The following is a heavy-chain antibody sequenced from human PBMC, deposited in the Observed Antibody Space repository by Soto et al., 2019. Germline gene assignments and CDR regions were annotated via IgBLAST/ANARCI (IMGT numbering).Heavy chain of an antibody. J-gene: IGHJ4*01. V-gene: IGHV4-31*03. CDR2: MSNTGSS. D-gene: IGHD6-19*01. Sequence: QVQLQESGPGLVKPSQTLSLTCTVSGGSISSGGYYWSWIRQHPGKGLEWIAFMSNTGSSSYNPSRTSRVTISVDSSTHPFSLNLMSATAADTAIYYCARGGAGTKVDFWGHGPLVTVSS. CDR3: ARGGAGTKVDF. CDR1: GGSISSGGYY.